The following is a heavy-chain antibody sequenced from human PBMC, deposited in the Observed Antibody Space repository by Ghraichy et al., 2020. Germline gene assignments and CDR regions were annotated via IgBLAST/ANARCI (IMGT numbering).Heavy chain of an antibody. V-gene: IGHV4-30-4*01. CDR1: GGSISSGDYY. J-gene: IGHJ4*02. D-gene: IGHD2-15*01. CDR2: IYYSGRT. Sequence: SETLSLTCTVSGGSISSGDYYWSWIRQPPGKGLEWIGYIYYSGRTYYNPSLQSRVTISVDTSKNQFSLNLSSVTAADTAVYYCARAPGYCSGGSCFRPFDDWGQGTLVTVSS. CDR3: ARAPGYCSGGSCFRPFDD.